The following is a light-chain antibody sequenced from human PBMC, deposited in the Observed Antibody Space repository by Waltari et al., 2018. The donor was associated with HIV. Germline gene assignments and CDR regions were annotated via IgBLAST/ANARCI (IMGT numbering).Light chain of an antibody. CDR3: QHRTTWPPT. CDR1: PRVQEF. V-gene: IGKV3-11*01. Sequence: EIVLTQSPAILSVSPGETATLSCRASPRVQEFLAWYQRRPGQVPRLVVYDASKRAAGVPDRFSGSGFGTDFTLTISGLEPEDVAFYYCQHRTTWPPTFGGGTRVEIE. J-gene: IGKJ4*01. CDR2: DAS.